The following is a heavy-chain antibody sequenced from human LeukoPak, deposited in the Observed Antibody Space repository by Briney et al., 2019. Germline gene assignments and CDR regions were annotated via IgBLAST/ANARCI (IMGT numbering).Heavy chain of an antibody. CDR3: ASMSRGVILGPNYYSYYMDV. CDR1: GYSISSGYY. V-gene: IGHV4-38-2*01. D-gene: IGHD3-10*01. J-gene: IGHJ6*03. CDR2: IYHSGST. Sequence: SETLSLTCAVSGYSISSGYYWGWIRQPPGKGLEWIGSIYHSGSTYYNPSLKSRVTISVDTSKNQFSLKLRSVTAADKAVYYCASMSRGVILGPNYYSYYMDVWGKGATVIVSS.